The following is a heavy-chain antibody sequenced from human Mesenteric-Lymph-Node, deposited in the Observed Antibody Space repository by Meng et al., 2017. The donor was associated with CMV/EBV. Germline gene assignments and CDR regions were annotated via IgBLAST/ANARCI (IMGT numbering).Heavy chain of an antibody. V-gene: IGHV4-34*01. Sequence: FGGYYWSWIRQPPGKGLEWIGEINHSGSTNYNPSLKSRVTISVDTSKNQFSLKLSSVTAADTAVYYCARNRPPLYSSSWYRIPGAFDYWGQGTLVTVSS. CDR1: FGGYY. CDR3: ARNRPPLYSSSWYRIPGAFDY. CDR2: INHSGST. J-gene: IGHJ4*02. D-gene: IGHD6-13*01.